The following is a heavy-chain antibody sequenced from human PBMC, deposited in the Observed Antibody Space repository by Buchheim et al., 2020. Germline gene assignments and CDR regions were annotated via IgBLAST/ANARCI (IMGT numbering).Heavy chain of an antibody. V-gene: IGHV4-59*08. CDR1: GGSISSYY. Sequence: QVQLQESGPGLVKPSETLSLTCTVSGGSISSYYWSWLRQPPGKGLEWIGYIYYSGSPNYNPSLKSRVTISVDTSKNQFSLKLSSVTAADTAVYYCARSNTIFGVVDYYYYGMDVWGQGTT. CDR3: ARSNTIFGVVDYYYYGMDV. CDR2: IYYSGSP. D-gene: IGHD3-3*01. J-gene: IGHJ6*02.